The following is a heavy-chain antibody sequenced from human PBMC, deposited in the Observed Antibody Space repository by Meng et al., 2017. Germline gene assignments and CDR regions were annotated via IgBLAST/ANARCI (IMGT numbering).Heavy chain of an antibody. CDR3: AREPRTPFYSSNWFDP. Sequence: VEVVGSGGGVGQPGGSLRPSCADSGFTFSSYWMHWVRQAPGKGLVWVSRINSDGSSTSYADSVKGRFTISRDNAKNTLYLQMNSLRAEDTAVYYCAREPRTPFYSSNWFDPWGQGTLVTVSS. J-gene: IGHJ5*02. V-gene: IGHV3-74*01. CDR1: GFTFSSYW. D-gene: IGHD6-19*01. CDR2: INSDGSST.